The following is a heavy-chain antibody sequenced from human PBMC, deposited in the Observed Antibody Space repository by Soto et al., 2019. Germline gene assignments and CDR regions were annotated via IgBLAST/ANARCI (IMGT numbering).Heavy chain of an antibody. J-gene: IGHJ3*02. CDR1: GYSFTSYW. V-gene: IGHV5-51*01. Sequence: GESLKISCKGSGYSFTSYWIGWVRPMPGKGLEWMGIIYPCDSDTRYSPPFQGQVSISADKSISTAYLQWSSLKASDTAMYYCARRRSIVVVPAAGGDAFDIWGQGTMVTVSS. CDR3: ARRRSIVVVPAAGGDAFDI. D-gene: IGHD2-2*01. CDR2: IYPCDSDT.